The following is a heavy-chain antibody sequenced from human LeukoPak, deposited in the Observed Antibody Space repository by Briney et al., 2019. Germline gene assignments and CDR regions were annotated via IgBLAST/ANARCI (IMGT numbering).Heavy chain of an antibody. CDR1: GGSISSYH. CDR2: ISNSGGT. V-gene: IGHV4-59*01. CDR3: AGMRITTPTVRTLDY. J-gene: IGHJ4*02. D-gene: IGHD1-14*01. Sequence: SETLSLTCTVAGGSISSYHWSWIRQPPGKGLEWNGYISNSGGTNYNPSLKSRVSISVDTSKNQFSLKLSSVTAADTAVYYCAGMRITTPTVRTLDYWGQGTLVTVSS.